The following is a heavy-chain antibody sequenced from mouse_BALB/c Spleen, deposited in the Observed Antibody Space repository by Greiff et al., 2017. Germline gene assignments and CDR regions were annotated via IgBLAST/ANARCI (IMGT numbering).Heavy chain of an antibody. J-gene: IGHJ4*01. V-gene: IGHV5-4*02. CDR2: ISDGGSYT. CDR3: ARDHISRYAMDY. CDR1: GFTFSDYY. Sequence: EVHLVESGGGLVKPGGSLKLSCAASGFTFSDYYMYWVRQTPEKRLEWVATISDGGSYTYYPDSVKGRFTISRDNAKNNLYLQMSSLKSEDTAMYYCARDHISRYAMDYWGQGTSVTVSS.